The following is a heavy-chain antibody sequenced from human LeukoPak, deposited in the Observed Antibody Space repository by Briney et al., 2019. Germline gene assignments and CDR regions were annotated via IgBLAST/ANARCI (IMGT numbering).Heavy chain of an antibody. J-gene: IGHJ4*02. CDR1: GFTFSNAW. D-gene: IGHD3-16*02. CDR2: IKQDGSEK. Sequence: GGSIRLSCAASGFTFSNAWMSWVRQAPGKGLEWVANIKQDGSEKYYVDSVKGRFTISRDDAKNSLYLQMNRLRAEDTAVYYCAREGVYDYVWGSYRLVREVYDYWGQGTLVTVSS. CDR3: AREGVYDYVWGSYRLVREVYDY. V-gene: IGHV3-7*01.